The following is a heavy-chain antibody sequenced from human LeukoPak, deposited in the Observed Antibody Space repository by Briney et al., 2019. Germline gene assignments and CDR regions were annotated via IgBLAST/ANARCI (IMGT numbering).Heavy chain of an antibody. CDR3: ARFGLGKHIEVAGIPFDI. J-gene: IGHJ3*02. V-gene: IGHV1-18*01. CDR2: ISAYNGNT. D-gene: IGHD6-19*01. Sequence: ASVKVSCKASGGTFSSYAITWVRQAPGQGIEWMGWISAYNGNTNYAQKLQGRVTMTTDTSTSTAYMELRSLRSDDTALYYCARFGLGKHIEVAGIPFDIWGQGTMVTVSS. CDR1: GGTFSSYA.